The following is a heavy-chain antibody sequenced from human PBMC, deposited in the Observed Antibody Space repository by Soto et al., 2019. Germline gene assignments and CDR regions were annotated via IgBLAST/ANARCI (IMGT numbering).Heavy chain of an antibody. D-gene: IGHD3-3*02. CDR1: GFIFTNFF. CDR3: ARDKDRPQLGGNYYYILDV. Sequence: SVKVSCKASGFIFTNFFIHWVRRAPGQGLEWMGRIIPILGIANYAQKFQGRVTITADESTSTAYMELSSLRSDDTAVYFCARDKDRPQLGGNYYYILDVWGQGTAVTVSS. CDR2: IIPILGIA. J-gene: IGHJ6*02. V-gene: IGHV1-69*04.